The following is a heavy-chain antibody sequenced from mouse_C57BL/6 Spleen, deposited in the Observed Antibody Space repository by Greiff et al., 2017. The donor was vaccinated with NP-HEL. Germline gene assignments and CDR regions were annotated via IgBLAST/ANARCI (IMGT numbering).Heavy chain of an antibody. J-gene: IGHJ2*01. CDR3: ATDGYFDY. V-gene: IGHV1-55*01. Sequence: QVQLKESGAELVKPGASVKMSCKASGYTFTSYWITWVKQRPGQGLEWIGDIYPGSGSTNYNEKFKSKATLTVDSSSSTAYMQLSSLTSEDSAVYYCATDGYFDYWGQGTTLTVSS. D-gene: IGHD2-3*01. CDR2: IYPGSGST. CDR1: GYTFTSYW.